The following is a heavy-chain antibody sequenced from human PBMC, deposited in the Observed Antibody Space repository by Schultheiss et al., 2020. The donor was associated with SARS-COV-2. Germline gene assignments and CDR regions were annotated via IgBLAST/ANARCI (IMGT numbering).Heavy chain of an antibody. CDR3: ARGVRTVTTSFDY. J-gene: IGHJ4*02. Sequence: SETLSLTCAVYGGSFRGYYWSWIRQPPGKGLEWIGEINHSGSTYYNPSLKSRVTISVDTSKNQFSLKLSSVTAADTAVYYCARGVRTVTTSFDYWGQGTLVTVSS. D-gene: IGHD4-17*01. V-gene: IGHV4-34*01. CDR2: INHSGST. CDR1: GGSFRGYY.